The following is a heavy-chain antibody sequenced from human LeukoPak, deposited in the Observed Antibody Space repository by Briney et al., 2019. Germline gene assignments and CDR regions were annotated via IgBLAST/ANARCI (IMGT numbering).Heavy chain of an antibody. CDR1: GGSFSGYY. D-gene: IGHD3-10*01. J-gene: IGHJ4*02. Sequence: SETLSLTCAVYGGSFSGYYWSWIRQPPGKGLEWIGEINHSGSTNYNPSLKSRVTISVDTSKNQYSLKLSSVTAADTAVYYCARATLPYGSGSYVYFDYWGQGTLVTVSS. CDR2: INHSGST. V-gene: IGHV4-34*01. CDR3: ARATLPYGSGSYVYFDY.